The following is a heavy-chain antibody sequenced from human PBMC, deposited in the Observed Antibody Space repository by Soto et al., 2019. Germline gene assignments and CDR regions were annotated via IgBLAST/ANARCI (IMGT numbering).Heavy chain of an antibody. D-gene: IGHD2-2*02. Sequence: ASVKVSCKASGGTFSSYAISWVRQAPGQGLEWMGGIIPIFGTANYAQKFQGRVTITADESTSTAYMELSSLRSEDTAVYYCARERGVVVPDAIEDAFDIWGQGTMVTVSS. CDR2: IIPIFGTA. V-gene: IGHV1-69*13. J-gene: IGHJ3*02. CDR3: ARERGVVVPDAIEDAFDI. CDR1: GGTFSSYA.